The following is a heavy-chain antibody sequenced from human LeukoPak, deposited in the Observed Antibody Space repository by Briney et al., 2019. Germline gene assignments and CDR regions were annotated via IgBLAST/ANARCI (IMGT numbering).Heavy chain of an antibody. V-gene: IGHV4-4*02. CDR3: ARGYYYDSSGYPDAFDI. D-gene: IGHD3-22*01. CDR1: GVSITDNR. CDR2: ILHTGPT. J-gene: IGHJ3*02. Sequence: SETLSLTCAVSGVSITDNRWSWVRQPPGKGLEWIGEILHTGPTNFNPSLKSRVTISVDTSKNQFSLKLSSVTAADTAVYYCARGYYYDSSGYPDAFDIWGQGTMVTVSS.